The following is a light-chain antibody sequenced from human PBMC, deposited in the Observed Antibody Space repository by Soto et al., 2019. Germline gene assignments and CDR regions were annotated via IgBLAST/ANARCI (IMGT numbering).Light chain of an antibody. V-gene: IGKV1-5*01. CDR2: GAS. CDR1: QSISTW. Sequence: DLQMTQSPSTLSSSPGDSVTITCRVSQSISTWVAWYQQKPRKAPKLLIYGASSLASGVPSTFRGSGSGTEFTLTISSLQPADFATYYCQQHNGYSQRMFGQGTKV. CDR3: QQHNGYSQRM. J-gene: IGKJ1*01.